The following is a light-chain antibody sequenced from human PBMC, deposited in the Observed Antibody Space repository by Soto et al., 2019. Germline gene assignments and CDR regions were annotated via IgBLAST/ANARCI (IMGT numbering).Light chain of an antibody. V-gene: IGKV1-8*01. J-gene: IGKJ1*01. CDR2: AAS. CDR1: QGISSY. Sequence: AIRMTQCPSSLSASTGDRVTITCRASQGISSYLAWYQQKPGKAPKLLIYAASTLQSGVPSRFSGSGSGTDFTLTISCLQSEDFATYYCHQYYSYPRPFGQGTNVDIK. CDR3: HQYYSYPRP.